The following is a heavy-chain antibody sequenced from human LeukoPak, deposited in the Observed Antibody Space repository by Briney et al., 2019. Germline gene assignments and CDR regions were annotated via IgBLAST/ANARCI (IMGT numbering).Heavy chain of an antibody. V-gene: IGHV3-7*01. CDR2: IKQDGSEK. CDR1: GFTFSSYA. CDR3: ASSSWYEWYYFDY. Sequence: GGSLRLSCAASGFTFSSYAMSWVRQAPGKGLEWVANIKQDGSEKYYVDSVKGRFTISRDNAKNSLYLQMNSLRAEDTAVYYCASSSWYEWYYFDYWGQGTLVTVSS. J-gene: IGHJ4*02. D-gene: IGHD6-13*01.